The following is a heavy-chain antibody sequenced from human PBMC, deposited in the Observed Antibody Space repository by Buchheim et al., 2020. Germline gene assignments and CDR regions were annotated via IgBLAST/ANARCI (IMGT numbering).Heavy chain of an antibody. CDR3: ARGQGGWYRTFDY. D-gene: IGHD6-19*01. J-gene: IGHJ4*02. V-gene: IGHV4-34*01. CDR2: INHSGST. Sequence: QVQLQQWGAGLLKPSETLSLTCAVYGGSFSGYYWSWIRQPPGKGLEWIGEINHSGSTNYNPSLKSRVTISVDTSKNQFSLKLSSVTAAETAVYYCARGQGGWYRTFDYWGQGTL. CDR1: GGSFSGYY.